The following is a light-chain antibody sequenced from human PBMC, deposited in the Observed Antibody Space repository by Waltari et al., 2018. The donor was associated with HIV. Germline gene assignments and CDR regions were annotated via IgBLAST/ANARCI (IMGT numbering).Light chain of an antibody. V-gene: IGLV2-14*01. CDR1: SSDVGGYKS. CDR2: EVT. CDR3: SSYTTDSTLV. Sequence: QSALTQPASVSGSPGQSITISCTGTSSDVGGYKSVSWYQHLPGQAPKLMIYEVTNRPSGVSARFAGSKSGNTASLTISGLQAEDEADYYCSSYTTDSTLVFGAGTKLTVL. J-gene: IGLJ3*02.